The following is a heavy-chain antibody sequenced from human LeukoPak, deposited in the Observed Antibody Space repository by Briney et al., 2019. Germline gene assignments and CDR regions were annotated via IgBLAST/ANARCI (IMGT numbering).Heavy chain of an antibody. CDR3: ARERPYCSGGSCYYNHYYYYYMDV. D-gene: IGHD2-15*01. CDR1: GGSIRSHY. CDR2: IHYTGGT. Sequence: SETLSLTCTVSGGSIRSHYWSWIRQPPGKGLEWIGYIHYTGGTNSNPSLKSRVTISVDTSKNQFSLKLGSVTAADTAVYYCARERPYCSGGSCYYNHYYYYYMDVWGKGTTVTVSS. J-gene: IGHJ6*03. V-gene: IGHV4-59*11.